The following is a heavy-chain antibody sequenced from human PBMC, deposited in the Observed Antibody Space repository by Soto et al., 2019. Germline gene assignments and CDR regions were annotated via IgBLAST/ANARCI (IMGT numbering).Heavy chain of an antibody. CDR3: APLPVPGANWFDP. CDR2: IDWDGDK. V-gene: IGHV2-5*02. Sequence: QIILKESGPTLVKPTQTLTLTCTFSGFSLSTSGLGVGWIRQPPTKALEWLALIDWDGDKRYSPSLRTRLTNTKDPSENHVVLTMTNMDPVDTATYYCAPLPVPGANWFDPWGQGILVTVSS. CDR1: GFSLSTSGLG. J-gene: IGHJ5*02. D-gene: IGHD6-19*01.